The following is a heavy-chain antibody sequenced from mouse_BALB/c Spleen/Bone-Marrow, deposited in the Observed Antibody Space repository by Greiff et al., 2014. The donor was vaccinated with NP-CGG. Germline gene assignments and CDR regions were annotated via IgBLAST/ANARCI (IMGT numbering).Heavy chain of an antibody. V-gene: IGHV1-80*01. CDR1: GYAFSSYW. CDR3: ARGGRLTGYYFDH. CDR2: IYPGDGDT. Sequence: QVQLQQPGAELVRPGSSVKISCKASGYAFSSYWMNWVKQRPGQGLEWIGQIYPGDGDTNYNGNFKDKATLTTDKSSTTAYMQLSSLTSEDSAVYFCARGGRLTGYYFDHWGQGPTPPVSS. J-gene: IGHJ2*01. D-gene: IGHD4-1*01.